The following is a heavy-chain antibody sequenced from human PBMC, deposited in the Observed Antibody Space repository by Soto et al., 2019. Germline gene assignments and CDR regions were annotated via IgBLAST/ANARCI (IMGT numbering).Heavy chain of an antibody. D-gene: IGHD2-2*01. V-gene: IGHV1-69*01. CDR3: ARGMIPAAISYRYYALDV. CDR2: IIPIFDTA. J-gene: IGHJ6*02. Sequence: QVQLVQSGAEVKTPGSSVKVSCKASGGTFSNYAISWVRQAPGQGLEWMGGIIPIFDTADYAQRFQGRVTITADESTSTAYLELSSLTSGDTAVYYCARGMIPAAISYRYYALDVWGQGTTVTVSS. CDR1: GGTFSNYA.